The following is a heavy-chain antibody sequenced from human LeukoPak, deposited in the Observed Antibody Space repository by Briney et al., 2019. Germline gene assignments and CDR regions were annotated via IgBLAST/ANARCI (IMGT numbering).Heavy chain of an antibody. D-gene: IGHD4-11*01. CDR2: ISWNSGSI. CDR3: AKDIGATDYTPEAFDI. J-gene: IGHJ3*02. CDR1: GFTFDDYA. Sequence: GGSLRLSCAASGFTFDDYAMHWVRQAPGKGLEGVSGISWNSGSIDYADSVKDRFTISRDNAKNSLYLQMSSLRAEDTALYYCAKDIGATDYTPEAFDIWGQGTMVTVSS. V-gene: IGHV3-9*01.